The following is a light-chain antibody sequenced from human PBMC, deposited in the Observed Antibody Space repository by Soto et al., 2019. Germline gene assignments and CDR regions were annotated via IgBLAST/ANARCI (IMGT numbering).Light chain of an antibody. CDR3: QQYGSSGT. J-gene: IGKJ1*01. V-gene: IGKV3-20*01. CDR2: AAS. CDR1: QSVSLH. Sequence: EIVLTQSPANLSLSPGERATLSCRASQSVSLHLAWYQQKPGQAPRLLIYAASNRATGVPGRFSGSGSGADFTLTISRLEPEDFAVYYCQQYGSSGTFGQGTKVDIK.